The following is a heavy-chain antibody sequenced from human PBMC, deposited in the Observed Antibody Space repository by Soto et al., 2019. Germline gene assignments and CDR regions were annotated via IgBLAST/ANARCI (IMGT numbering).Heavy chain of an antibody. CDR2: IYTSGNT. CDR3: ARDGVGPHGMDV. CDR1: GASVTSYY. V-gene: IGHV4-4*07. J-gene: IGHJ6*02. D-gene: IGHD2-8*01. Sequence: QVQLQGSDPRLLKPSETLSLTCTVSGASVTSYYWSWIRQPAGKGLAWIGRIYTSGNTDYNPSLKSRVTLSLETSQNQVSLKLSSVTAADTAIYYCARDGVGPHGMDVWGQGTTVTVSS.